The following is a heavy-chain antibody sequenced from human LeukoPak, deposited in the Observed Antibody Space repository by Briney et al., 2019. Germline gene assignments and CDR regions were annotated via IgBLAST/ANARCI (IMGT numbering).Heavy chain of an antibody. CDR2: ISGSGGST. J-gene: IGHJ6*02. Sequence: PGGSLRLSCAASGFTFSSYAMSWVRQAPGKGLEWVSAISGSGGSTYYADSVKGRFTISRDNSKNTLYLQMNSLRAEDTAVYYCAKSHSSGWYSYYGMDVWGQGTTVTVSS. CDR3: AKSHSSGWYSYYGMDV. D-gene: IGHD6-19*01. V-gene: IGHV3-23*01. CDR1: GFTFSSYA.